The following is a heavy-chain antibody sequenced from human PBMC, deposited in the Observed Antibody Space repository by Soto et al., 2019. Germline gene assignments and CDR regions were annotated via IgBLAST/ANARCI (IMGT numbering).Heavy chain of an antibody. J-gene: IGHJ4*02. CDR3: ARHNYGAYYFDY. Sequence: GESLKISCKGSGYSFTSYWISWVRQMPGKGLEWMGRIDPSDSYTNYSPSFQGHVTISADKSISTAYLQWSSLKASDTAMYYCARHNYGAYYFDYWGQGTLVTVSS. V-gene: IGHV5-10-1*01. CDR1: GYSFTSYW. CDR2: IDPSDSYT. D-gene: IGHD4-17*01.